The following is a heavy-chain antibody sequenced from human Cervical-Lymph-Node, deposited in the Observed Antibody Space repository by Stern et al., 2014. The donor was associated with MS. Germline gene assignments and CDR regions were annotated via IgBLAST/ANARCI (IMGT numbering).Heavy chain of an antibody. Sequence: VQLGQSGAEVKKPGESLRISCEVSGYRFTNNWIGWVRQMPGKGLEWMGIIYPGDSENRYSPSFQGQVTILVDKSNTTTYLHWSSLKASDTAIYYCARRGHGYMGIDHWGQGTLVTVSS. CDR2: IYPGDSEN. V-gene: IGHV5-51*03. D-gene: IGHD5-24*01. J-gene: IGHJ4*02. CDR3: ARRGHGYMGIDH. CDR1: GYRFTNNW.